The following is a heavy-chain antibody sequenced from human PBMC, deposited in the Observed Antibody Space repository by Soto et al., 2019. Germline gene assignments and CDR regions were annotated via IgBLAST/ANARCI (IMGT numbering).Heavy chain of an antibody. CDR1: GYTFTSYD. V-gene: IGHV1-8*01. J-gene: IGHJ4*02. D-gene: IGHD6-13*01. CDR2: MNTNSGNT. CDR3: AREVGSRIDY. Sequence: QVQLVQSGAEVKKPGASVKVSCKASGYTFTSYDISWVRQATGQGLEWMGWMNTNSGNTGYAQKFQGRVTMTRNTSISTDYLELSRLRAEDPAVYYCAREVGSRIDYWGQGTLVTVAS.